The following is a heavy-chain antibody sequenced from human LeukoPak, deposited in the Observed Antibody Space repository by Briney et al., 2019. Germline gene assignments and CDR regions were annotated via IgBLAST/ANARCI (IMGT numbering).Heavy chain of an antibody. D-gene: IGHD3-22*01. CDR2: ISSSSSYI. CDR1: AFTFSSYS. J-gene: IGHJ4*02. V-gene: IGHV3-21*01. Sequence: KTGGSLRLSCAASAFTFSSYSMNWVRQAPGKGLQWVSSISSSSSYIYYADSVKGRFTISRDNAKNSLYLQMNSLGAEDTAVYYYARDGAYYDDSSGYYFRDYWGQGTLVTVSS. CDR3: ARDGAYYDDSSGYYFRDY.